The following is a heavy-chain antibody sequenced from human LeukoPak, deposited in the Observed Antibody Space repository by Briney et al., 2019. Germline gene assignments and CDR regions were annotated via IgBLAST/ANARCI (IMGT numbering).Heavy chain of an antibody. J-gene: IGHJ6*02. V-gene: IGHV1-2*02. CDR3: ARLPPQGLPAAIYYYYYGMDV. CDR1: GYTFTGYY. CDR2: INPNSGGT. D-gene: IGHD2-2*01. Sequence: ASVKVSCNASGYTFTGYYMHWVRQAPGQGLEWMGWINPNSGGTNYAQKFQGRVTTTRDTSISTAYMELSRLRSDDTAVYYCARLPPQGLPAAIYYYYYGMDVWGQGTTVTVSS.